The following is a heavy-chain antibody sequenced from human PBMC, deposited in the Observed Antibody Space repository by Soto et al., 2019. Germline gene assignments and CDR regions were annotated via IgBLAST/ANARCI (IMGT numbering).Heavy chain of an antibody. Sequence: ASVKVSCKASGGTFNTYTFSWVRQAPGQGLEWMGSIIPIFGTTHYAQSFQGRLSITADQSSTTTYMELRSLTSHDTALYYCARIPRYSFPTSDPLDIWGQGTLVTVSS. CDR2: IIPIFGTT. CDR1: GGTFNTYT. J-gene: IGHJ1*01. D-gene: IGHD1-26*01. V-gene: IGHV1-69*13. CDR3: ARIPRYSFPTSDPLDI.